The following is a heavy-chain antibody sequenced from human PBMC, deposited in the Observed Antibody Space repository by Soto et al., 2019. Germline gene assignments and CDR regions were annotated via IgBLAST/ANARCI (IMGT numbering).Heavy chain of an antibody. V-gene: IGHV3-33*01. CDR2: IWYDGSNK. CDR3: ASALRGYDSSGPNRKYYYYGMDV. J-gene: IGHJ6*02. CDR1: GFTFSSYG. D-gene: IGHD3-22*01. Sequence: QVQLVESGGGVVQPGRSLRLSCAASGFTFSSYGMHWVRQAPGKGLEWVAVIWYDGSNKYYADSVKGRFTISRDNSKNTLYLQRNSLRAEDTAVYYCASALRGYDSSGPNRKYYYYGMDVWGQGTTVTVSS.